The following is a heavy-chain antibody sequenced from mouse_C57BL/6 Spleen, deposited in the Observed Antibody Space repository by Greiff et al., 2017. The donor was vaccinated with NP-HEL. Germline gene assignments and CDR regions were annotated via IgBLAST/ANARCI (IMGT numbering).Heavy chain of an antibody. V-gene: IGHV10-1*01. CDR1: GFSFNTYA. Sequence: EVQGVESGGGLVQPKGSLKLSCAASGFSFNTYAMNWVRQAPGKGLEWVARIRSKSNNYATYYADSVKDRFTISRDDSESMLYLQMNNLKTEDTAMYYCVRQSGYYFDYWGQGTTLTVSS. CDR3: VRQSGYYFDY. J-gene: IGHJ2*01. CDR2: IRSKSNNYAT.